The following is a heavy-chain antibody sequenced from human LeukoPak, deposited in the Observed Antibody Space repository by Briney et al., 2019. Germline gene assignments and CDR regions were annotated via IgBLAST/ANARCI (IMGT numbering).Heavy chain of an antibody. Sequence: GSLRLSCATSGFTFSSYAMSWVRQAPGKGLEWVSAITGSGGTTSYADSVKGRFTISRDNSEYTLYLQMNSLRAEDTAVYYCAREASGSYFHNWGQGTLVTVSS. J-gene: IGHJ1*01. V-gene: IGHV3-23*01. D-gene: IGHD1-26*01. CDR3: AREASGSYFHN. CDR1: GFTFSSYA. CDR2: ITGSGGTT.